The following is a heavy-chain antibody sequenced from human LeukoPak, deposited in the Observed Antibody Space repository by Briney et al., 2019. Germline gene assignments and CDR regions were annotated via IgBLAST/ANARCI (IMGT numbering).Heavy chain of an antibody. CDR3: GRGDPDY. J-gene: IGHJ4*02. Sequence: GGSLRLSCAVSGLTFSNYWMNWVRQAPGKGLEWVANINQAGSDKYYVDSVKGRFTISRDNAKNLLYLQMNSLRAEDTAVYYCGRGDPDYWGQGALVTVFS. V-gene: IGHV3-7*01. CDR2: INQAGSDK. CDR1: GLTFSNYW.